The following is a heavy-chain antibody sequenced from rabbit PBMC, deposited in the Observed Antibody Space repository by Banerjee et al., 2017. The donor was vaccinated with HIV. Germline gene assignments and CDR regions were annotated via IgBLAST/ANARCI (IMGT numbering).Heavy chain of an antibody. CDR3: ARGGGQYWYTL. J-gene: IGHJ4*01. CDR2: IDPVFGST. D-gene: IGHD7-1*01. CDR1: GFDFSSYG. V-gene: IGHV1S47*01. Sequence: QEQLVESGGGLVQPGGSLKLSCKASGFDFSSYGVSWVRQAPGKGLEWIGYIDPVFGSTYYASWVNGRFTISSHNAQNTLYLQLNSLTAADTATYFCARGGGQYWYTLWGPGTLVTVS.